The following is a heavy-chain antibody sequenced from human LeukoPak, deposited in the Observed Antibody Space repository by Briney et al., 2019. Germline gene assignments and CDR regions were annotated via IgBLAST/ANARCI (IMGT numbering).Heavy chain of an antibody. Sequence: GGSLRLSCAASGFTFSTSWMTWVRQAPGKGLEWVADINQDGSATASVDSVKGRFTISRDNTKNSLFLHMNSLRAEDTAVYYCVWAGIFWNSKYYSDQWGQGTLVTVSS. CDR2: INQDGSAT. V-gene: IGHV3-7*04. CDR1: GFTFSTSW. D-gene: IGHD3-22*01. J-gene: IGHJ4*02. CDR3: VWAGIFWNSKYYSDQ.